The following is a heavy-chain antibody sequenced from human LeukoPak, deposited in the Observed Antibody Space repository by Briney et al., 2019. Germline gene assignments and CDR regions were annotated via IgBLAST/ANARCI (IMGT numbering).Heavy chain of an antibody. J-gene: IGHJ4*02. V-gene: IGHV3-20*04. Sequence: GGSLRLSCAASGFTFDDYGMSWVRQAPGKGLEWVSGINWNGGSTGYADSVKGRFTISRDNAKNSLYLQMNSLRAEDTALYYCARKDGSGQILAEPFDYWGQGTLVTVSS. CDR2: INWNGGST. CDR1: GFTFDDYG. D-gene: IGHD3-10*01. CDR3: ARKDGSGQILAEPFDY.